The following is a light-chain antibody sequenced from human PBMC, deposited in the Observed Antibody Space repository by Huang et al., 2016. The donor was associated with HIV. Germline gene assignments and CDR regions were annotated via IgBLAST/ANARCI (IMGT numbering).Light chain of an antibody. Sequence: EIVLTQSPGPLSLSPGERATLSCRASQSISSNYLAWYQQKPGQAPRLLIYGAASRATGIPDRFSGSGSGTDFTLTISRLEPEDFVVYYCQQYGSSPRSFGQGTKVEIK. CDR1: QSISSNY. V-gene: IGKV3-20*01. J-gene: IGKJ1*01. CDR3: QQYGSSPRS. CDR2: GAA.